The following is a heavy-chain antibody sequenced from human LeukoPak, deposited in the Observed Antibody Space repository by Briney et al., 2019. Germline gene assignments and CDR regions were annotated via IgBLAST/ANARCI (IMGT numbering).Heavy chain of an antibody. J-gene: IGHJ6*03. CDR2: IYTSGST. CDR3: ARTTEGGYTYDYFYYYYMDV. D-gene: IGHD5-18*01. CDR1: GGSISSYH. Sequence: PSETLSLTCTVSGGSISSYHWSWIRQPAGKGLEWIGRIYTSGSTNYNPSLKSRVTISVDTSKNQFSLKLSSVTAADTAVYYCARTTEGGYTYDYFYYYYMDVWGKGTTVTISS. V-gene: IGHV4-4*07.